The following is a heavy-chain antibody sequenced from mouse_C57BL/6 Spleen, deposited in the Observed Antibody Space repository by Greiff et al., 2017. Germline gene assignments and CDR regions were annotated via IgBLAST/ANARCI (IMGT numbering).Heavy chain of an antibody. J-gene: IGHJ2*01. D-gene: IGHD2-3*01. Sequence: DVQLQESGPGMVKPSQSLSLTCTVTGYSITSGYDWHWIRHFPGNKLEWMGYISYSGSTNYNPSLKRRISITHDTSKNHFFLKLNSVTTEDTATYYCARDDGYFYFDYWGQGTTLTVSS. CDR2: ISYSGST. CDR1: GYSITSGYD. V-gene: IGHV3-1*01. CDR3: ARDDGYFYFDY.